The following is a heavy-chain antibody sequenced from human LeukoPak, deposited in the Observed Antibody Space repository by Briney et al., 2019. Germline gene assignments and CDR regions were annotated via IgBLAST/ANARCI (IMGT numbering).Heavy chain of an antibody. J-gene: IGHJ4*02. CDR2: IYYSGST. Sequence: PSETLSLTCTVSGGSVSSGSYYWSWIRQPPGKGLEWIGYIYYSGSTNYNPSLKSRVTISVDTSKNQFSLKLSSVTAADTAVYYCARGLLVGNTGYHFDYWGQGTLVTVSS. CDR3: ARGLLVGNTGYHFDY. CDR1: GGSVSSGSYY. V-gene: IGHV4-61*01. D-gene: IGHD1-26*01.